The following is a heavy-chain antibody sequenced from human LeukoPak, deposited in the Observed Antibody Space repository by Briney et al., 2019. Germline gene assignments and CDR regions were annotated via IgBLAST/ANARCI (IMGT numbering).Heavy chain of an antibody. Sequence: SETLSLTCTVSGGSISSGDYYWSWIRQPPGKGLEWIGYIYYSGSTYYNPSLKSRVTISVDTSKNQFSLKLSSVTAADTAVYYCASRGDGSFDAFDIWGQGTMVTVSS. D-gene: IGHD5-24*01. J-gene: IGHJ3*02. CDR2: IYYSGST. V-gene: IGHV4-30-4*01. CDR1: GGSISSGDYY. CDR3: ASRGDGSFDAFDI.